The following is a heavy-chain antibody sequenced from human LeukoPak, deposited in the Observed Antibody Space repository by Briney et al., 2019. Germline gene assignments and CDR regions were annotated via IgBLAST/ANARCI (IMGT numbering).Heavy chain of an antibody. CDR3: AKVGRYPIDY. J-gene: IGHJ4*02. Sequence: GGSLRLSCAASGFTFSSYGKHWVRQAPGKGLEWVAVISYDGSNKYYADSVKGRFTISRDNSKNTLYLQMNSLRAEDTAVYYCAKVGRYPIDYWGQGTLVTVSS. D-gene: IGHD2-2*02. CDR1: GFTFSSYG. V-gene: IGHV3-30*18. CDR2: ISYDGSNK.